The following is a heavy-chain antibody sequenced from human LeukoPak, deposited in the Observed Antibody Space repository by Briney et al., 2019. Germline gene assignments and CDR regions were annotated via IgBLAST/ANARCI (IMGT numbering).Heavy chain of an antibody. CDR3: ARSGGVGGYNDY. CDR1: GGTFSNYA. V-gene: IGHV1-69*04. D-gene: IGHD3-22*01. J-gene: IGHJ4*02. Sequence: SVNVSCKASGGTFSNYAISWVRQAPGQGLEWMGSIIPILDIADYAQKFRGRVTITADKSTSTAYMELSSLRSEDTAVYYCARSGGVGGYNDYWGQGTLVTVSS. CDR2: IIPILDIA.